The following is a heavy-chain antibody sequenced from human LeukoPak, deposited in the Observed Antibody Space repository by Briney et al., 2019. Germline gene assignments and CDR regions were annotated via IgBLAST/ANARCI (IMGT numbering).Heavy chain of an antibody. Sequence: PSETQSLTCTVSGGSISGYYWTWIRQPPGKGLEWIGYIYHSGNTNYNPSLKSRVTISLDMSKNQFSLKLTSVTAADTAVYYCARRTTVAPEYHFGSWGQGILVTVSP. CDR1: GGSISGYY. CDR3: ARRTTVAPEYHFGS. CDR2: IYHSGNT. V-gene: IGHV4-59*08. J-gene: IGHJ4*02. D-gene: IGHD5-12*01.